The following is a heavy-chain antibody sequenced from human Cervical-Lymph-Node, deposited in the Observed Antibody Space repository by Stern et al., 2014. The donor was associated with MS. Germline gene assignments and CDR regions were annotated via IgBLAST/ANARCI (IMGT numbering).Heavy chain of an antibody. CDR1: GYTFTTYS. J-gene: IGHJ4*02. CDR3: ARGRRDGYNYVDS. Sequence: VQLVESGSELKKPGASVKVSCKASGYTFTTYSVNWVRQAPGQGLEWMGWINTYNGNPTYAQGFTGRFVFSLDTSVSTAYLQINSLKAEDTAVYYCARGRRDGYNYVDSWGQGTLVTVSS. CDR2: INTYNGNP. D-gene: IGHD5-24*01. V-gene: IGHV7-4-1*02.